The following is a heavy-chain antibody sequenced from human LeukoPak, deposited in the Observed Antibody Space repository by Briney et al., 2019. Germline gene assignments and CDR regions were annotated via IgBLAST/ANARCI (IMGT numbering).Heavy chain of an antibody. V-gene: IGHV1-18*01. CDR3: ARDTGIAVAGTGDFDY. J-gene: IGHJ4*02. D-gene: IGHD6-13*01. CDR1: GYTFTNYG. CDR2: ISGYNGKT. Sequence: ASVKVSCKASGYTFTNYGISWVRQAPGQGREWMGWISGYNGKTNYAQKLQGRGTMNTDKSTSTAYKELRSLRSDDTAVYYCARDTGIAVAGTGDFDYWGQGTLVTVSS.